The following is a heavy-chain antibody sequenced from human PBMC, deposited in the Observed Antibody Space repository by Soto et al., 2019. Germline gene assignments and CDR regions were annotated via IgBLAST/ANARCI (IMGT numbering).Heavy chain of an antibody. Sequence: GGSLRLSCAASGFTFSSYWMSWVRQAPGKGLEWVANIKQDGSEKYYVDSVKGRFTISRDNAKNSLYLQMNSLRAEDTAVYYCARDEGTYYDFWSGYSPVDYWGQGTLVTVSS. J-gene: IGHJ4*02. CDR3: ARDEGTYYDFWSGYSPVDY. D-gene: IGHD3-3*01. CDR1: GFTFSSYW. CDR2: IKQDGSEK. V-gene: IGHV3-7*01.